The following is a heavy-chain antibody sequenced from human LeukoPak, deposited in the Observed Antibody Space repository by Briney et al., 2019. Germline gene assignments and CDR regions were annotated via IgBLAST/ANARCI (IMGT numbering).Heavy chain of an antibody. CDR3: ARRSGTYGSNDY. J-gene: IGHJ4*02. D-gene: IGHD1-26*01. V-gene: IGHV5-51*01. CDR2: IYPGDSDA. CDR1: GYSFTTYW. Sequence: GESLKISCKGSGYSFTTYWIAWVRQMPGKGLEWMGIIYPGDSDARYSPSFQAQVTISADKSISTAYLQWSSLKASDTAMYYCARRSGTYGSNDYWGQGTLVTVSS.